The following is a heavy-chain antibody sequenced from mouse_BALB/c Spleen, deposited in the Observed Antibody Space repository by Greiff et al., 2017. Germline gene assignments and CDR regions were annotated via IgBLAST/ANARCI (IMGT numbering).Heavy chain of an antibody. J-gene: IGHJ3*01. Sequence: VKLMESGPGLVAPSQSLSITCTVSGFSLTSYGVHWVRQPPGKGLEWLGVIWAGGSTNYNSALMSRLSISKDNSKSQVFLKLNSLQTDDTAMYYCARDWGNLAWFAYWGQGTLVTVSA. CDR1: GFSLTSYG. D-gene: IGHD2-1*01. V-gene: IGHV2-9*02. CDR2: IWAGGST. CDR3: ARDWGNLAWFAY.